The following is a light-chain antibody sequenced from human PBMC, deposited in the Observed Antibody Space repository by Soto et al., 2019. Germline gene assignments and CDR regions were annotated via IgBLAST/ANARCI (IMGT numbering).Light chain of an antibody. CDR2: DAS. V-gene: IGKV3D-20*02. J-gene: IGKJ3*01. Sequence: EIVLTQSPGTLSLSPGERATLSCRATESVVSNYLAWYQLKPGQAPRLLIYDASSRATGIPDRFSGSGSGTDFTITISSFDPEDFAFYYCQQRSRWPCHFGPGPTVH. CDR3: QQRSRWPCH. CDR1: ESVVSNY.